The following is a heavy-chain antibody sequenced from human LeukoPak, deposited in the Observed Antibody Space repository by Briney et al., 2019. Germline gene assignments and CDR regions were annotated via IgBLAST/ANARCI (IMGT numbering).Heavy chain of an antibody. V-gene: IGHV1-2*02. D-gene: IGHD3-10*01. CDR2: INPNSGGT. Sequence: ASVKVSCKASGYTFTGYYMHWVRQAPGQGLEWMGWINPNSGGTDYAQKFQGRVTMTRDTSISTAYMELSRLRSDDTAVYYCARDPRAMVRGPKGAFDIWGQGTMVTVSS. CDR1: GYTFTGYY. CDR3: ARDPRAMVRGPKGAFDI. J-gene: IGHJ3*02.